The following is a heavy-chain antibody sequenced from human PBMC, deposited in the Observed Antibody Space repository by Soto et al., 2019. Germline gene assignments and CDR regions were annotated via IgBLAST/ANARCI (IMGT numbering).Heavy chain of an antibody. CDR2: IHYRGNT. J-gene: IGHJ4*02. V-gene: IGHV4-39*01. D-gene: IGHD3-10*01. Sequence: QLQLQESGPGLVKPSETLSLTCTVSGGSISSSTYYWGWIRQPPGKGLEWIGTIHYRGNTYYNPSLKSRVTISVDTSKNQFSLKLNSVTAADTAVYYCAKGPTYDYGSGARTYFDYWGQGTLLTVSS. CDR1: GGSISSSTYY. CDR3: AKGPTYDYGSGARTYFDY.